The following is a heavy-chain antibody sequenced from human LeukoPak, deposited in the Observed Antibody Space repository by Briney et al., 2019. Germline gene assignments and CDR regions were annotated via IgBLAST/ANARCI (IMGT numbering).Heavy chain of an antibody. J-gene: IGHJ6*03. Sequence: GGSLRLSCGASGFTFSSYGIHWVRQAPGKGLEWVAFIRYDGSEKYYADSLKGRFTISRDNSKNTLYLQMNSLRVEDTAVYYCAKGYDYYMDVWGKGTTVTISS. CDR1: GFTFSSYG. V-gene: IGHV3-30*02. CDR2: IRYDGSEK. CDR3: AKGYDYYMDV.